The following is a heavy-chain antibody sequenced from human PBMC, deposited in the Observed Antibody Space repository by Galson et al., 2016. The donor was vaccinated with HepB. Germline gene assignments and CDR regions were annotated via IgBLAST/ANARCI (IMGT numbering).Heavy chain of an antibody. Sequence: SLRLSCAASGFTFSSYSMNWVRQAPGKGLEWVSYISSSSSTIYYADSVKGRFTTSRDNAKNSLYLQMNSLRDEDTAVYYCARDWPYDSSLYDYYGMDVWGQGTTVTVSS. D-gene: IGHD3-22*01. CDR1: GFTFSSYS. CDR3: ARDWPYDSSLYDYYGMDV. V-gene: IGHV3-48*02. CDR2: ISSSSSTI. J-gene: IGHJ6*02.